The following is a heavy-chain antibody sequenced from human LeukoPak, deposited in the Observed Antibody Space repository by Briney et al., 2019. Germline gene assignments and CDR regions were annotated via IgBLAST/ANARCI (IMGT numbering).Heavy chain of an antibody. CDR2: IYYSGST. CDR3: AREIGVVPHLDY. D-gene: IGHD3-22*01. Sequence: SETLSLTCTVSGGSISSSSYYWSWIRQPPGKGLEWIGYIYYSGSTNYNPSLKSRVTISVDTSKNQFSLKLSSVTAADTAVYYCAREIGVVPHLDYWGQGTLVTVSS. J-gene: IGHJ4*02. CDR1: GGSISSSSYY. V-gene: IGHV4-61*01.